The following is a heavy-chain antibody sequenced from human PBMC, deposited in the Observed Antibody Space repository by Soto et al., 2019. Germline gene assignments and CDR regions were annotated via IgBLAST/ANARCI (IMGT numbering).Heavy chain of an antibody. Sequence: PGGSLRLSCAASGFTFSSYAMHWVRQAPGKGLEWVAVISYDGSNKYYADSVKGRFTISRDNSKNTLYLQMNSLRAEDTAVYYCASRFYGDYYDWFDPWGQGTLVTVSS. J-gene: IGHJ5*02. CDR3: ASRFYGDYYDWFDP. D-gene: IGHD4-17*01. V-gene: IGHV3-30-3*01. CDR2: ISYDGSNK. CDR1: GFTFSSYA.